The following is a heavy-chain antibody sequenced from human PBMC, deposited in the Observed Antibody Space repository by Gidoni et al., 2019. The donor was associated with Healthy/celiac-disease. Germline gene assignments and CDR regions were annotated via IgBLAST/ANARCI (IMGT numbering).Heavy chain of an antibody. V-gene: IGHV4-59*08. CDR3: ARQLGGDYGDYYYGMDV. D-gene: IGHD4-17*01. CDR1: GGSISSYY. Sequence: QVQLQESGPGLVKPSETLSLTCTVSGGSISSYYWSWIRQPPGKGLEWIGYIYYSGSTNYNPSLKSRVTISVDTSKNQFSLKLSSVTAADTAVYYCARQLGGDYGDYYYGMDVWGQGTTVTVSS. J-gene: IGHJ6*02. CDR2: IYYSGST.